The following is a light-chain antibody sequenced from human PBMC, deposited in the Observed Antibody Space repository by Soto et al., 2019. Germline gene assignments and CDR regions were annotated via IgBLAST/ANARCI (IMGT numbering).Light chain of an antibody. CDR3: AAWDDSLSVV. Sequence: QSVLTQPPSASGTRGQRVTLSCSGSSSNIGSNYVYWYQQLPGTAPKLLIYRNNQRPSGVPDRFSGSKPGTSASLAISGLRSEYEADYYCAAWDDSLSVVFGGGTKLTVL. CDR2: RNN. CDR1: SSNIGSNY. J-gene: IGLJ2*01. V-gene: IGLV1-47*01.